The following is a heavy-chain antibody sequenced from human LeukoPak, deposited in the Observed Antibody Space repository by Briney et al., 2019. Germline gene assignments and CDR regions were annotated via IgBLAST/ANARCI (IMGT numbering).Heavy chain of an antibody. CDR1: GGSISSSSYY. Sequence: PSETLSLTCTVSGGSISSSSYYWGWIRQPPGKGLEWIGSIYYSGSTYYNPSLKSRVPISVDTSKNQFSLKLSSVTAADTTVYFCASRSPDTAMVLEDYWGQGTLVTVSS. D-gene: IGHD5-18*01. J-gene: IGHJ4*02. CDR3: ASRSPDTAMVLEDY. V-gene: IGHV4-39*01. CDR2: IYYSGST.